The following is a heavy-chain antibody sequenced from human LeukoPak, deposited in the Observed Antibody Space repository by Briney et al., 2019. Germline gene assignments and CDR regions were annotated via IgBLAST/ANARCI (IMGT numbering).Heavy chain of an antibody. CDR3: ARDPYSGGYGAYYYYYMDV. CDR2: IKQDGSEK. CDR1: GFTFSSYW. D-gene: IGHD6-19*01. V-gene: IGHV3-7*01. Sequence: GGSLRLSCAASGFTFSSYWMSWVRQAPGKGLEWVANIKQDGSEKYYVDSVRGRFTISRDNAENSLYLQMNSLRDEDTAVYYCARDPYSGGYGAYYYYYMDVWGKGTTVTVSS. J-gene: IGHJ6*03.